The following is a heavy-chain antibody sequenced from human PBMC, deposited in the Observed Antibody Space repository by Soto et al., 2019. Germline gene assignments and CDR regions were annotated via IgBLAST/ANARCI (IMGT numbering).Heavy chain of an antibody. CDR1: GFTFSSYA. J-gene: IGHJ6*03. V-gene: IGHV3-23*01. CDR3: APPPIPGYYYYYMDV. D-gene: IGHD2-21*01. Sequence: GGSLRLSCAASGFTFSSYAMSWVRQAPGKGLEWVSGISGSGGTTYYADSVKGRFTISRDNSKNTLYLQMDSLRAEDTAVYYCAPPPIPGYYYYYMDVWGKGTTVTVSS. CDR2: ISGSGGTT.